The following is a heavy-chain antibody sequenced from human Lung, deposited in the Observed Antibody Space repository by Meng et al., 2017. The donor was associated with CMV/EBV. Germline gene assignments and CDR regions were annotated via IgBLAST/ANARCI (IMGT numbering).Heavy chain of an antibody. Sequence: GGSLRLSVAASGFTFSSYAMSWVRQAPGKGLEWVQAISGSGGSTYYADSVKGRFTISRDNSKNTQYLQMKSLRAEDTAVYYVVRAPIPYYGMDVWGQGTTVTVSS. CDR1: GFTFSSYA. CDR2: ISGSGGST. V-gene: IGHV3-23*01. D-gene: IGHD2-2*02. CDR3: VRAPIPYYGMDV. J-gene: IGHJ6*02.